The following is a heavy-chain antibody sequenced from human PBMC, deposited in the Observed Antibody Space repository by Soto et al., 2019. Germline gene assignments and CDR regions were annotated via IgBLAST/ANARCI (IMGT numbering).Heavy chain of an antibody. J-gene: IGHJ6*02. V-gene: IGHV1-69*01. CDR1: GGTFRSYA. Sequence: QVQLVQSGAEVQKPGSSVKVSCKASGGTFRSYAISWVRQAPGQGLEWMGGIIPIFGTANYAQKFQGRVTITADESTSTAYMELSSLRSEDTAVYYCARDSAGYGSSSYYYYYGMDVWGQGTTVTVSS. CDR2: IIPIFGTA. CDR3: ARDSAGYGSSSYYYYYGMDV. D-gene: IGHD3-10*01.